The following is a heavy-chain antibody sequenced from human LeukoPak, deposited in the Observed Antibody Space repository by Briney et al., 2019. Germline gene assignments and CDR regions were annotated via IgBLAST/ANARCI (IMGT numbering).Heavy chain of an antibody. J-gene: IGHJ3*02. V-gene: IGHV3-7*01. CDR3: ARQPGDYFKTFDI. D-gene: IGHD4-17*01. CDR1: GFTFSSYW. CDR2: IKQDGSEK. Sequence: PGGSLRLSCAASGFTFSSYWMSWVRQAPGKGLEWVANIKQDGSEKYYVDSVKGRFTISRDNAKNSLYLQMNSLTAADTAVYYCARQPGDYFKTFDIWGQGTMVTVSS.